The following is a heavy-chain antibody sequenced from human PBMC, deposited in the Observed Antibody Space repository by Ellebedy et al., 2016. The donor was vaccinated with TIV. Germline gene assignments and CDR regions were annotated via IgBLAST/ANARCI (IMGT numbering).Heavy chain of an antibody. CDR3: ARGGEGLYAEYFQH. CDR2: IYNSGST. D-gene: IGHD2-8*01. CDR1: GGSISSGNYY. V-gene: IGHV4-31*03. Sequence: LRLSCTVSGGSISSGNYYWIWIRQHPGKGLEWLGHIYNSGSTYYNPSLTSRVTVSVDTSKNQFSLKLSSVTAADTAVYYCARGGEGLYAEYFQHWGQGTLVTVSS. J-gene: IGHJ1*01.